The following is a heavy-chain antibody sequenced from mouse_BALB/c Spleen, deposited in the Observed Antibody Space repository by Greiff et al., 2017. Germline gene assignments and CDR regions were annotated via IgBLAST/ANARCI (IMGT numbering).Heavy chain of an antibody. J-gene: IGHJ3*01. D-gene: IGHD2-10*02. CDR3: VRQGSYGNYEAWFAY. V-gene: IGHV10-1*02. Sequence: EVKLVESGGGLVQPKGSLKLSCAASGFTFNTYAMNWVRQAPGKGLEWVARIRSKSNNYATYYADSVKDRFTISRDDSQSMLYLQMNNLKTEDTAMYYCVRQGSYGNYEAWFAYWGQGTLVTVSA. CDR2: IRSKSNNYAT. CDR1: GFTFNTYA.